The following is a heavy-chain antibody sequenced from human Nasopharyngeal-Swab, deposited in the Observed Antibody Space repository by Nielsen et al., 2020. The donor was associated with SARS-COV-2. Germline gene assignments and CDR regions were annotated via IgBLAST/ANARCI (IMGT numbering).Heavy chain of an antibody. Sequence: GESLKISCAASGFIFSNYAMSWVRQAPGKGLEWVSSISSAGSYIYYADSVKGRFTISRDNALYLEMKSLRVEDTGVYYCAREDGLDVWGQGTTVTVSS. CDR3: AREDGLDV. CDR1: GFIFSNYA. J-gene: IGHJ6*02. V-gene: IGHV3-21*01. CDR2: ISSAGSYI.